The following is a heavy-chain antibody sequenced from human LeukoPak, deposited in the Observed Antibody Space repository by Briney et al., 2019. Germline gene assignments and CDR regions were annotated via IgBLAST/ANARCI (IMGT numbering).Heavy chain of an antibody. Sequence: SETLSLTCTVSGGSISSNYWTWIRQPAGRGLEWIGRIHTSGTTNYNPSLKSRVTMSIGTSKNQFSLNMTSVTAADTAVYYCAREGGQERYFDYWGQGTLVTVSS. CDR3: AREGGQERYFDY. CDR2: IHTSGTT. CDR1: GGSISSNY. V-gene: IGHV4-4*07. J-gene: IGHJ4*02.